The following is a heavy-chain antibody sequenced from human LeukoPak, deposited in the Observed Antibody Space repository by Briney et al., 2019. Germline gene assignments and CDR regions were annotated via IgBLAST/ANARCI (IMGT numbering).Heavy chain of an antibody. Sequence: SETLSLTCTVSGGSISSYYWSWIRQSPGKRLEWIGDISSGSTNYNPSLKSRVTISVDTSKNQFSLKLTSVTAADTAVYYCARSGSYGGHFDNWGQGTLVTVSS. V-gene: IGHV4-4*09. D-gene: IGHD1-26*01. CDR3: ARSGSYGGHFDN. CDR2: ISSGST. CDR1: GGSISSYY. J-gene: IGHJ4*02.